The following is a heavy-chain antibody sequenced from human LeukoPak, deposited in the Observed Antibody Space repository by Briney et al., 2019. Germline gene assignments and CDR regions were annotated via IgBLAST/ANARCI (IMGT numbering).Heavy chain of an antibody. J-gene: IGHJ6*03. D-gene: IGHD2-15*01. CDR2: IYHSGST. CDR3: AREDRNYYYMDV. Sequence: PSETLSLTCSVSGYSISNGYDWGWIRQPPGKGLEWIGNIYHSGSTYYNPSPQSRVTISVDTSKNQFSLKVSSVTAADTAVYYCAREDRNYYYMDVWGKGTTVTVSS. CDR1: GYSISNGYD. V-gene: IGHV4-38-2*02.